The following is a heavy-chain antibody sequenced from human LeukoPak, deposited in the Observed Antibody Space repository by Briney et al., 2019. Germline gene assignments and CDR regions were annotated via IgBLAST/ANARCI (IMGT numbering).Heavy chain of an antibody. CDR1: GYTFTSYG. Sequence: GASVKVSCKASGYTFTSYGISWVPQAPGQGLEWMGWISAYNGNTNYAQKLQGRVTMTTDTSTSTAYMELRSLRSDDTAVYYCARALAAAGLDAFDIWGQGTMVTVSS. V-gene: IGHV1-18*01. CDR2: ISAYNGNT. CDR3: ARALAAAGLDAFDI. J-gene: IGHJ3*02. D-gene: IGHD6-13*01.